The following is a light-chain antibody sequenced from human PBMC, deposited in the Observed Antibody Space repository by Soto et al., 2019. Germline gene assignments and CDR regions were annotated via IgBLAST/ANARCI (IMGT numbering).Light chain of an antibody. J-gene: IGKJ1*01. CDR2: TAS. Sequence: DIQMTQSPSTLSASVGDRVTITCRASQSISSWLAWYQQKPGTAPKLLIYTASTLESGVPSRFSGSGSGTDFTLTISSLQPEDFATYYCQQSYSTPCTFGQGTKVEIK. V-gene: IGKV1-5*03. CDR1: QSISSW. CDR3: QQSYSTPCT.